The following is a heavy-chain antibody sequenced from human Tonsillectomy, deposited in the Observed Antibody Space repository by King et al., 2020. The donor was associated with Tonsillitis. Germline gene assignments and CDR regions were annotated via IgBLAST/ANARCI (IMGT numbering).Heavy chain of an antibody. CDR1: GGSISGSTYY. D-gene: IGHD7-27*01. CDR2: IYYRGDT. V-gene: IGHV4-39*07. J-gene: IGHJ4*02. Sequence: LQLQESGPGLVKPSETLSLTCIVSGGSISGSTYYWGWFRQPPGKGLEWIGGIYYRGDTYSNPSLQSRLSMSVDTSKNQFSLNLRSLTAADPAVYYWARSLGRSAHSRCFDSWGQGPLVTVSS. CDR3: ARSLGRSAHSRCFDS.